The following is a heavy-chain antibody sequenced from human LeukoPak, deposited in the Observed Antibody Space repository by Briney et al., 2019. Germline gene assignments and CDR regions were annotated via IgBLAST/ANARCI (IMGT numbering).Heavy chain of an antibody. CDR1: GFTVSSNY. CDR2: FYSGGYT. Sequence: GGSLRLSCAAYGFTVSSNYMSWIRQAPGKGLEGVSIFYSGGYTYYADSVKGRFTISRDNSKTTLYLQMNSLRAEATAVYYCATGEYYYYYYMDVWGRGTTVTV. V-gene: IGHV3-66*02. J-gene: IGHJ6*03. CDR3: ATGEYYYYYYMDV. D-gene: IGHD3-10*01.